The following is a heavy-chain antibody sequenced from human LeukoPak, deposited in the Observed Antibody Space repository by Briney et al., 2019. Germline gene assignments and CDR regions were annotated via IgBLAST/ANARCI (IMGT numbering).Heavy chain of an antibody. CDR3: AKGFYDSSGYGY. V-gene: IGHV3-23*05. CDR1: GFNFNSYT. D-gene: IGHD3-22*01. J-gene: IGHJ4*02. Sequence: PGGSLRLSCAASGFNFNSYTMNWVRQAPGKGLQWVANILASGSPTYYADSVKGRFIISRDNSKNTLYLQMNSLRAEDTAVYYCAKGFYDSSGYGYWGQGTLVTVSS. CDR2: ILASGSPT.